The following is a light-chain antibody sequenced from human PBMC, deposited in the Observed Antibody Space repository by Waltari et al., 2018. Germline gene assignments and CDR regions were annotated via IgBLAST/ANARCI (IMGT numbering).Light chain of an antibody. Sequence: DIVMTQSPDSLAVSLGGRATIICKSSQSVLYSSNNNNYLAWYQQKPGQCPKQLLYWAATRESAVPARFSGGGSGTDFSLTISSLQAEDVAIYYCLQYYSTPSGTFGQGTKVEIK. J-gene: IGKJ1*01. CDR3: LQYYSTPSGT. CDR2: WAA. V-gene: IGKV4-1*01. CDR1: QSVLYSSNNNNY.